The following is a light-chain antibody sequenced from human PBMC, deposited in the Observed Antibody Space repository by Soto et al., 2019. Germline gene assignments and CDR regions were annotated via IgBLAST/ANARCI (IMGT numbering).Light chain of an antibody. Sequence: IQMTPSPSSLSASIGDRVTFTCRASQTISPYLTWYQQRPGKAPTLLIYDASRLQNAVPPRFSGRGSGTEFTLTISNLQPADVATYYCQQSYSVPRTFGGGTRVESK. J-gene: IGKJ4*01. V-gene: IGKV1-39*01. CDR2: DAS. CDR1: QTISPY. CDR3: QQSYSVPRT.